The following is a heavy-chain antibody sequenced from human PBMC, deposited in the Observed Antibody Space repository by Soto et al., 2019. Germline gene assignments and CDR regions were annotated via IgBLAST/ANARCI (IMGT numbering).Heavy chain of an antibody. J-gene: IGHJ4*02. CDR1: GFTFDEYA. CDR3: AKDNTISSWSGFDY. D-gene: IGHD6-13*01. CDR2: ISSNSRSI. Sequence: EVQLVESGGGVVQLGRSLSLSCAASGFTFDEYAMHWVRQAPVKGMEWVAGISSNSRSIGYADSVKGRLTISRDNAENSLYLLMNSLRAEDTALYYCAKDNTISSWSGFDYCGQGTLVTVSS. V-gene: IGHV3-9*01.